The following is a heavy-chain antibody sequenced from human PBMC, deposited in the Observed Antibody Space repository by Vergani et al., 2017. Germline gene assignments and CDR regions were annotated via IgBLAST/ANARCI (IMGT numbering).Heavy chain of an antibody. CDR2: ISSSSSTI. V-gene: IGHV3-48*01. Sequence: EVQLVESGGGLVQPGGSLRLSCAASGFTFSSYSMNWVRQAPGKGLEWVSYISSSSSTIYYADSVKGRFTISRDNAKNSLYLQMNSLRAEDTAVYYCARTANSYSSTVAWLWGGSVGFDYWGQGTLVTVSS. CDR1: GFTFSSYS. CDR3: ARTANSYSSTVAWLWGGSVGFDY. J-gene: IGHJ4*02. D-gene: IGHD6-13*01.